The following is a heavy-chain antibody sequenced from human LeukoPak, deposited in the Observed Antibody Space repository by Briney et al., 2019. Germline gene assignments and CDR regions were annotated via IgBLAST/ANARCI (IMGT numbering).Heavy chain of an antibody. CDR2: IYYSGST. J-gene: IGHJ4*02. CDR1: GGSISSGDYY. D-gene: IGHD3-22*01. Sequence: PSQTLSPTCTVSGGSISSGDYYWSWIRQPPGKGLEWIGYIYYSGSTYYNPSLKSRVTISVDTSKNQFSLKLSSVTAADTAVYYCARALVTYYYDSSGYSGLFAYWGQGTLVTVSS. CDR3: ARALVTYYYDSSGYSGLFAY. V-gene: IGHV4-30-4*08.